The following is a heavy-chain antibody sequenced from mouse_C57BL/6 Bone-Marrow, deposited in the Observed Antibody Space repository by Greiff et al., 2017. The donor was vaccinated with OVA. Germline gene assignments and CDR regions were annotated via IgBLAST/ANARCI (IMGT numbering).Heavy chain of an antibody. CDR1: GFSLSTFGMG. Sequence: QVTLKESGPGILQPSQPLSLTCSFSGFSLSTFGMGVGWIRPPSGKGLEWPEHIWWVDDKYYNPALKSRLTISKDTSKTQVFLMIANVDTADTATDYCARSAMVKGFAYWGQGTLVTVSA. CDR2: IWWVDDK. CDR3: ARSAMVKGFAY. V-gene: IGHV8-8*01. D-gene: IGHD2-2*01. J-gene: IGHJ3*01.